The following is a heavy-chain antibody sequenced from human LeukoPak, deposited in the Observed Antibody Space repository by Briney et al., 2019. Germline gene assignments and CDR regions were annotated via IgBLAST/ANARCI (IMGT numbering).Heavy chain of an antibody. D-gene: IGHD1-14*01. CDR2: IRFDGSNT. CDR3: AKDPRGRMN. CDR1: AFTFSTYG. V-gene: IGHV3-30*02. J-gene: IGHJ4*02. Sequence: PGGSLRLSCAASAFTFSTYGMYWVRQAPGKGLGWVAFIRFDGSNTYYADSVKGRFTISRDNSKNTLYLQMSSLRAEDTAVYYCAKDPRGRMNWGQGTLVTVSS.